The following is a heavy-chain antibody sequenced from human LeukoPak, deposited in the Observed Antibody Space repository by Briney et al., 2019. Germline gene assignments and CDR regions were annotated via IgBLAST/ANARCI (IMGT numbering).Heavy chain of an antibody. CDR1: GGSFSGYY. Sequence: PSETLSLTCAVYGGSFSGYYWSWIRQPPGKGLEWIGYIYYSGSTNYNPSLKSRVTISVDTSKNQFSLKLSSVTAADTAVYYCASHSSGYYASFDYWGQGTLVTVSS. CDR2: IYYSGST. CDR3: ASHSSGYYASFDY. J-gene: IGHJ4*02. V-gene: IGHV4-59*08. D-gene: IGHD3-22*01.